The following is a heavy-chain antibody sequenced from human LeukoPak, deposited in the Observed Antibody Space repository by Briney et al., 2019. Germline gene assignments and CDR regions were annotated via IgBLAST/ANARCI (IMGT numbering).Heavy chain of an antibody. J-gene: IGHJ4*02. CDR3: ARDRGPGYYDSSGYPDY. CDR1: GFTFSSYS. CDR2: ISSSSSTI. D-gene: IGHD3-22*01. V-gene: IGHV3-48*01. Sequence: GGSLRLSCAASGFTFSSYSMNWVRQAPGKGLEWVSYISSSSSTIYYADSVKGRFTISRDNAKNSLYLQMNSLRAEDTAVYYCARDRGPGYYDSSGYPDYWGQGTLVTVSS.